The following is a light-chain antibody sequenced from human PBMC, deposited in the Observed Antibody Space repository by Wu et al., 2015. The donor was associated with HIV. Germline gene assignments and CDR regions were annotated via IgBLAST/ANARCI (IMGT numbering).Light chain of an antibody. V-gene: IGKV3-20*01. CDR3: QRYSSSPTMYT. J-gene: IGKJ2*01. CDR2: AAS. Sequence: EIVLTQSPGTLSLSPGERATLSCRASQSVSSNYLAWYQKKSGQAPRLLIYAASSRATGIPDRFSGSESGTDFTLTISRLEPEDFAVYYCQRYSSSPTMYTFGQGTQAGDQT. CDR1: QSVSSNY.